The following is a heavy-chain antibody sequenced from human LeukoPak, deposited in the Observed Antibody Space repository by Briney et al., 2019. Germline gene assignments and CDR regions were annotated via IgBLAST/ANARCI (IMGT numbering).Heavy chain of an antibody. V-gene: IGHV4-30-4*01. CDR1: GGSMGGGDYY. J-gene: IGHJ5*02. CDR2: IYYSGST. Sequence: SETLSLTCTVSGGSMGGGDYYWSWIRQPPGRGLEWIGYIYYSGSTYYNPSLKSRVTISVDTSKNQFSLKLSSVTAADTAVYYCARDAGYGDYEAWFDPWGQGTLVTVSS. D-gene: IGHD4-17*01. CDR3: ARDAGYGDYEAWFDP.